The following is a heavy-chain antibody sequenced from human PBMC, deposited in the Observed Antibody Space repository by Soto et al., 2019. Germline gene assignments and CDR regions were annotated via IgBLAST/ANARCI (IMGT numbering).Heavy chain of an antibody. Sequence: QVQLVQSGAEVKKPGASVKVSCKASGYTFTSYAMHWVRQAPGQRLEWMGWINAGNGNTKYSQKFQGRVTITRDTSASPAYIELSSLRPGDTAVYYCARGVAGPLLWFDPWGQGTLVTVSS. CDR1: GYTFTSYA. V-gene: IGHV1-3*01. D-gene: IGHD6-19*01. CDR2: INAGNGNT. CDR3: ARGVAGPLLWFDP. J-gene: IGHJ5*02.